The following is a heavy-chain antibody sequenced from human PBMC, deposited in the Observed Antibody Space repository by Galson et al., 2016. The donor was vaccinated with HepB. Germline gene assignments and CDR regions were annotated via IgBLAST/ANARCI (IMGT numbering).Heavy chain of an antibody. CDR1: GGSISSYY. J-gene: IGHJ4*02. Sequence: SETLSLTCTVSGGSISSYYWSWIRQPPGKGLEWIGNIYYTGSTYYNPSLKSRVTISVDTSKYQFSLNLSSVTAADTAVYYCARWHTSNYDFDYWGQGTLLTVSS. CDR2: IYYTGST. V-gene: IGHV4-59*04. D-gene: IGHD1-7*01. CDR3: ARWHTSNYDFDY.